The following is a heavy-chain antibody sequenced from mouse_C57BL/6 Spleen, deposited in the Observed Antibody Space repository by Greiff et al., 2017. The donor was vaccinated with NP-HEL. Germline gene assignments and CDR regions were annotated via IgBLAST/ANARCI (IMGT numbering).Heavy chain of an antibody. CDR1: GYSITSGYY. J-gene: IGHJ4*01. V-gene: IGHV3-6*01. Sequence: VQLQQSGPGLVKPSQSLSLTCSVTGYSITSGYYWNWIRQFPGNKLEWMGYISYDGSNNYNPSLKNRISITRDTSKNQFFLKLNSVTTEDTATYYCARDWDYWGQGTSVTVSS. CDR2: ISYDGSN. CDR3: ARDWDY.